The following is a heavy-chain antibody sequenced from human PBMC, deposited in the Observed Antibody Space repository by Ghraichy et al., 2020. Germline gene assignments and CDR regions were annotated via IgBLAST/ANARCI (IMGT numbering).Heavy chain of an antibody. CDR3: AKGVGNSGWGAFDAFDI. J-gene: IGHJ3*02. CDR1: GFTFSNYA. V-gene: IGHV3-23*01. Sequence: GGSLRLSCAASGFTFSNYAMSWVRQAPGKGLEWVSAISGSGGSTYYADSVKGRFTISRDNSKNTLYLQMNSLRAEDTAVYYCAKGVGNSGWGAFDAFDIWGQGTMVTVSS. CDR2: ISGSGGST. D-gene: IGHD6-25*01.